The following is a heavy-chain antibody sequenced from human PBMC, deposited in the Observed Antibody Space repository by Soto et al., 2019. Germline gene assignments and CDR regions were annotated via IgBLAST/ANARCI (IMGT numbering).Heavy chain of an antibody. CDR2: AYHTGRT. V-gene: IGHV4-61*01. CDR3: ARDFAYFAA. D-gene: IGHD1-26*01. CDR1: GTAFKSGSYY. J-gene: IGHJ4*01. Sequence: PSETLSPTCSLPGTAFKSGSYYWSWIRQPPGKGLEWIGSAYHTGRTTYTPSLKSRVSLSMDTSKSRFSLSLDSVTAADTAVYLRARDFAYFAAGGHGTRVT.